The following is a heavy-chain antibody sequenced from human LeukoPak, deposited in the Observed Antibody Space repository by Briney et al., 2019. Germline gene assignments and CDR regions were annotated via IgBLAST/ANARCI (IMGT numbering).Heavy chain of an antibody. Sequence: SETLSLTCAVYGGSFSGYYWSWLRQPPGKGLEWIGSAYYSGLTYYNSSLKSRLQISIDTSKDQISLKLISVSAADTAVYYCARGKGSSSWFDPWGQGTLVTVSS. CDR1: GGSFSGYY. V-gene: IGHV4-34*01. D-gene: IGHD6-13*01. CDR3: ARGKGSSSWFDP. CDR2: AYYSGLT. J-gene: IGHJ5*02.